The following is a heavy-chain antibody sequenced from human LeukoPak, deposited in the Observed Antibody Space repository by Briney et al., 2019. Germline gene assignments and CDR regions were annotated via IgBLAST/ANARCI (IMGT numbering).Heavy chain of an antibody. CDR2: ISSSSSYI. CDR1: GFTFSSYS. V-gene: IGHV3-21*01. J-gene: IGHJ6*03. CDR3: ARDMDIVVVQAAVMSTPVLVPGLRYFDWPDLFYYYYMDV. Sequence: PGGSLRLSCAASGFTFSSYSMNWVRQAPGKGLEWVSSISSSSSYIYYADSVKGRFTISRDNAKNSLYLQMNSLRAEDAAVYYCARDMDIVVVQAAVMSTPVLVPGLRYFDWPDLFYYYYMDVWGKGTTVTVSS. D-gene: IGHD2-2*03.